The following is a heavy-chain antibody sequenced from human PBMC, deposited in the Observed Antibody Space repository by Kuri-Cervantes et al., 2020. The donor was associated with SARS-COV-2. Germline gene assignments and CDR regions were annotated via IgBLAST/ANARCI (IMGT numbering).Heavy chain of an antibody. J-gene: IGHJ6*02. V-gene: IGHV1-18*01. CDR2: INVNDGDT. CDR1: GYSFTAYS. CDR3: ARGMVRGIIQSYYYAMDV. D-gene: IGHD3-10*01. Sequence: ASVKVSCKASGYSFTAYSYAWVRQAPGQGPEWIGWINVNDGDTSYARKVQGRVTMTTDTSTTTVYMDLRSLRSDDTAVYYCARGMVRGIIQSYYYAMDVWGQGTTVTVSS.